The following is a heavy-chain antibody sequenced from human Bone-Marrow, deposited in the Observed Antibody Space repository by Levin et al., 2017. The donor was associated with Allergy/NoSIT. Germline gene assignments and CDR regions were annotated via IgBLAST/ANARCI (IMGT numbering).Heavy chain of an antibody. CDR2: IYSGGST. D-gene: IGHD1-1*01. CDR3: ARVQLERHYRPNWFDP. Sequence: PGGSLRLSCAASGFTVSSNYMSWVRQAPGKGLEWVSVIYSGGSTYYADSVKGRFTISRDNSKNTLYLQMNSLRAEDTAVYYCARVQLERHYRPNWFDPWGQGTLVTVSS. CDR1: GFTVSSNY. V-gene: IGHV3-66*02. J-gene: IGHJ5*02.